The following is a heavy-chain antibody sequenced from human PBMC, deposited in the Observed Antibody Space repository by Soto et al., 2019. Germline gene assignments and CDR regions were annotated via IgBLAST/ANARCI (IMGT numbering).Heavy chain of an antibody. CDR3: AAPNRYNWNLAYYYYGMDV. J-gene: IGHJ6*02. V-gene: IGHV1-58*01. D-gene: IGHD1-20*01. CDR2: IVVGSGNT. CDR1: GLTFTSSA. Sequence: SVKVSCKASGLTFTSSAVQWVRQARGQRLEWIGWIVVGSGNTNYAQKFQERVTITRDMSTSTAYMELSSLRSEDTAVYYCAAPNRYNWNLAYYYYGMDVWGQGTTVTVSS.